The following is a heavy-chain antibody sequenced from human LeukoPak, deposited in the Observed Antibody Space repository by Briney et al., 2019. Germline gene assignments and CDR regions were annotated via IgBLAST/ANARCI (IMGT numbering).Heavy chain of an antibody. J-gene: IGHJ1*01. CDR2: IYHSGST. CDR1: GGSISSGGYS. CDR3: ARHEGYCSGGSCYSCCQYFQH. D-gene: IGHD2-15*01. V-gene: IGHV4-30-2*01. Sequence: SETLSLTCAVSGGSISSGGYSWSWIRQPPGKGLEWIGYIYHSGSTYYNPSLKSRVTISVDTSKNQLSLKLSSVTAADTAVYYCARHEGYCSGGSCYSCCQYFQHWGQGTLVTVSS.